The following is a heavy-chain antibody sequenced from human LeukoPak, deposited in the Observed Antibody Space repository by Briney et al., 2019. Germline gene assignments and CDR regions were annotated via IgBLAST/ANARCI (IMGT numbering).Heavy chain of an antibody. CDR1: GFTFSSYA. D-gene: IGHD6-19*01. CDR3: ARALTRASGWSL. Sequence: GGSLRLSCAASGFTFSSYAMSRVRQAPGKGLEWVSAISGSGGSTYYADSVKGRFTISRDNSKNTLYLQMNSLRAEDTAVYYCARALTRASGWSLWGQGTLVTVSS. J-gene: IGHJ4*02. CDR2: ISGSGGST. V-gene: IGHV3-23*01.